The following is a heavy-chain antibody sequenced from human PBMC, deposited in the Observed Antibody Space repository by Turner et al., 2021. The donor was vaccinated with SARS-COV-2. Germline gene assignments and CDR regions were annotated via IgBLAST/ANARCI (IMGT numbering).Heavy chain of an antibody. Sequence: QVQLVQSGAEVKQPGASVKVSCKASGFTFSNYGLSWVRQAPGQGLEWMGWGSGYNDNTIYAQKFRGRVTMTTDTSTDTAYMELRSLTSDDTAVYFCARGTSSSGGDYWGQGTLVTVSS. D-gene: IGHD2-2*01. J-gene: IGHJ4*02. CDR1: GFTFSNYG. CDR2: GSGYNDNT. V-gene: IGHV1-18*01. CDR3: ARGTSSSGGDY.